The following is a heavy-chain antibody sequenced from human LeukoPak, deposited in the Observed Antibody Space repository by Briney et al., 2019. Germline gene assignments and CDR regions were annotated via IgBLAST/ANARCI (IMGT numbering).Heavy chain of an antibody. D-gene: IGHD1-14*01. CDR2: IYSSGST. Sequence: PSETLSLTCTVSGGSISNGTSYWPWIRQPPGKSLEWLGRIYSSGSTNYNPSLKSRVTISADTSKNQFSLTLTSVTAADTAVYYCARRVRSADHRCDYWGQGTLVTVSS. CDR1: GGSISNGTSY. CDR3: ARRVRSADHRCDY. V-gene: IGHV4-61*02. J-gene: IGHJ4*02.